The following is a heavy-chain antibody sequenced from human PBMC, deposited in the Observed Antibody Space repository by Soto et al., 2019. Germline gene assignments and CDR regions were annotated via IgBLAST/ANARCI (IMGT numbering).Heavy chain of an antibody. J-gene: IGHJ5*02. CDR1: GFTVSNTY. D-gene: IGHD2-2*01. CDR3: ARALPVAKGGFDP. V-gene: IGHV3-53*02. CDR2: IYTAGGT. Sequence: EVQLVETGGGLIQPGGSLRLSCAASGFTVSNTYMTWVRQPPGKGLECVSVIYTAGGTNYADSVTGRFIISRDNSKNTRYLQMNSLRAEDTAVYYCARALPVAKGGFDPWGQGTLVTVSS.